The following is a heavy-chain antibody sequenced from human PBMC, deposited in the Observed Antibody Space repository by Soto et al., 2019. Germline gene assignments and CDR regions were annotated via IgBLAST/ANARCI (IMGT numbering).Heavy chain of an antibody. CDR1: GFNFSEAW. CDR3: AKDRPRRTSGYFFDD. CDR2: IKSRDDGGAI. D-gene: IGHD1-1*01. J-gene: IGHJ4*02. V-gene: IGHV3-15*07. Sequence: LRLSCAASGFNFSEAWMNWVRQAPGKGLEWVGRIKSRDDGGAIDYAAPVKGRFTLSRDDSKDMVYLQMNSLKTEDTALYYCAKDRPRRTSGYFFDDWGQGTPGTVPQ.